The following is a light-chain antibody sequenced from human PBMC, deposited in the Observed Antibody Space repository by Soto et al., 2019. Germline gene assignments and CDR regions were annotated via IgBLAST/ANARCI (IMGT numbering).Light chain of an antibody. V-gene: IGKV3-20*01. J-gene: IGKJ3*01. CDR2: GAS. CDR1: QSVSSSY. CDR3: QQYGSSP. Sequence: EIVITQSPATLSVSPGERATLSCRASQSVSSSYLAWYQQKPGQAPRLLIYGASSRATGIPDRFSGSGSGTDFTLTISRLEPEDFAVYYCQQYGSSPFGPGTKVDIK.